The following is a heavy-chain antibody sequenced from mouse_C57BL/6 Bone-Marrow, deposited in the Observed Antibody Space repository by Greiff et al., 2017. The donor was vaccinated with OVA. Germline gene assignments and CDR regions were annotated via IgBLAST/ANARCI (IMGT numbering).Heavy chain of an antibody. Sequence: VKQRPGQGLEWIGWIYPGSGNTKYNEKFKGKATLTVDTSSSTAYMQLSSLTSEDSAVYFCAGSSGSYYFDYWGQGTTLTVSS. D-gene: IGHD3-2*02. CDR2: IYPGSGNT. CDR3: AGSSGSYYFDY. J-gene: IGHJ2*01. V-gene: IGHV1-84*01.